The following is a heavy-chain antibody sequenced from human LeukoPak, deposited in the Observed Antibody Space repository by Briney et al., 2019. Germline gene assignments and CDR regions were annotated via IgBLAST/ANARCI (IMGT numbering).Heavy chain of an antibody. CDR1: GYSISSGYY. Sequence: SETLSLTCTVSGYSISSGYYWGRIRQPPGQGLEWIGSMYHTGSTYYNPSLKSRVTISIDTSKNQFSLQLSSVTAADTAVYYCARESLQLRNYFDYWGQGTLVTVSS. V-gene: IGHV4-38-2*02. CDR2: MYHTGST. CDR3: ARESLQLRNYFDY. D-gene: IGHD1-7*01. J-gene: IGHJ4*02.